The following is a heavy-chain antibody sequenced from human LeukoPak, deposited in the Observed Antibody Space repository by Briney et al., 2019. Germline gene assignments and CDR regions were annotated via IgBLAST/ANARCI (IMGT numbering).Heavy chain of an antibody. J-gene: IGHJ4*02. CDR3: AKYLRWLNSPAPPEDY. V-gene: IGHV5-51*01. D-gene: IGHD5-18*01. Sequence: AESLKSSCKGSGYSFTNNWVAWVRQMPGKGLEWMGIISPGGSATTYSPSFQGHVTISVDNSISTAYLQWSSLKASDTAIYYCAKYLRWLNSPAPPEDYWGQGNLVSVSS. CDR1: GYSFTNNW. CDR2: ISPGGSAT.